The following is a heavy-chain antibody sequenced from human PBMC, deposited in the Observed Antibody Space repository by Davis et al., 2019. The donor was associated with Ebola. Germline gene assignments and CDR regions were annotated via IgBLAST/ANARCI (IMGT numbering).Heavy chain of an antibody. J-gene: IGHJ4*02. D-gene: IGHD7-27*01. Sequence: GESLKIPCVDPGISFSKYYISWVSQAPGKGLDWVSRISSNGATTYYADSVRGRFTISRDNSRNTLYLQMNSLRADDTAVYYCGGAWGWGQGTLVTVSS. V-gene: IGHV3-23*01. CDR1: GISFSKYY. CDR2: ISSNGATT. CDR3: GGAWG.